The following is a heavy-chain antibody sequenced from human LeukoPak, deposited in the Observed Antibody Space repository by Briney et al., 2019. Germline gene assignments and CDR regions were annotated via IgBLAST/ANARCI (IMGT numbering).Heavy chain of an antibody. J-gene: IGHJ4*02. CDR2: IWSDGSNK. D-gene: IGHD1-1*01. V-gene: IGHV3-33*06. CDR3: AKDWGTTGTTGWMFDY. Sequence: GGSLRLSCAASGFTFRGSGMHWVRQAPGKGLEWVAIIWSDGSNKYYTDSVKGRFTISRDNSKNTVYLQMNSLRAEDTAVYYCAKDWGTTGTTGWMFDYWSQGTPVTVSS. CDR1: GFTFRGSG.